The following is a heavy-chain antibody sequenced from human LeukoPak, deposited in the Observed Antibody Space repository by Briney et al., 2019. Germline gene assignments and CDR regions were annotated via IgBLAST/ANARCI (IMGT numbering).Heavy chain of an antibody. Sequence: ASVKVSCKASGYTFTDYYMHWVRQCPRQGLEWMGGINPNSGVTNYAQKFQGRVTMTRDRSISTAYMELSRLRSDDTAVYYCARDRGGDILVVVAATPYFDFWGQGTLVTVSS. CDR3: ARDRGGDILVVVAATPYFDF. CDR2: INPNSGVT. CDR1: GYTFTDYY. V-gene: IGHV1-2*02. J-gene: IGHJ4*02. D-gene: IGHD2-15*01.